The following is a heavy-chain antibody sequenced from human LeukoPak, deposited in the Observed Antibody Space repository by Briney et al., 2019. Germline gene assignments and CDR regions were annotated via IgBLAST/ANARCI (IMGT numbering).Heavy chain of an antibody. J-gene: IGHJ5*02. CDR2: ISAYNGNT. Sequence: ASVKVSCKASGYTFTSYGISWVRQAPGQGLEWMGWISAYNGNTNYAQKLQGRVTMTTDTSTSTAYMELRSLRSDDTAVYYCARVKVRQQLATGFDPWGQGTLVTVSS. CDR1: GYTFTSYG. V-gene: IGHV1-18*01. D-gene: IGHD6-13*01. CDR3: ARVKVRQQLATGFDP.